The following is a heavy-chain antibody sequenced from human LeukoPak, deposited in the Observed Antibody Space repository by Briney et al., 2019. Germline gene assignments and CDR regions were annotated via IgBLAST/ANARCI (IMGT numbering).Heavy chain of an antibody. CDR2: ISYDGSNK. D-gene: IGHD3-10*01. CDR1: GFTFSSYA. Sequence: GGSLRLSCAASGFTFSSYAMHWVRQAPGKGLEWVAVISYDGSNKYYADSVKGRFTISRDNSKNTLYLQMNSLRVEDTAVYYCARDVIYGSDIYSYGDCLGQGTLVTVSS. V-gene: IGHV3-30*04. CDR3: ARDVIYGSDIYSYGDC. J-gene: IGHJ4*02.